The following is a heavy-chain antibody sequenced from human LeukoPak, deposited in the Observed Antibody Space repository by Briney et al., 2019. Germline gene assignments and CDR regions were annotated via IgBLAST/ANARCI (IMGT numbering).Heavy chain of an antibody. CDR3: ARRRGAVAGPGYYYYGMDV. V-gene: IGHV1-69*04. J-gene: IGHJ6*02. Sequence: SVKVSCKASGGSFSSYAISWVRQAPGQGLEWMGRIIPILGIANYAQKFQGRVTITADKSTSTAYMELSSLRSEDTAVYYCARRRGAVAGPGYYYYGMDVWGQGTTVTVSS. CDR2: IIPILGIA. D-gene: IGHD6-19*01. CDR1: GGSFSSYA.